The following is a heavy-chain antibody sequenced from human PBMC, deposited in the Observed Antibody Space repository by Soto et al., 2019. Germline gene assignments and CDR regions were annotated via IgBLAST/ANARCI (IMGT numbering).Heavy chain of an antibody. J-gene: IGHJ6*02. CDR3: AKEVGIIGHCSGGSCYNV. CDR1: GFTFSSYG. CDR2: ISYDGSNK. V-gene: IGHV3-30*18. D-gene: IGHD2-15*01. Sequence: SLRLSCAASGFTFSSYGMHWVRQAPGKGLEWVAVISYDGSNKYYADSVKGRFTISRDNSKNTLYLQMNSLRAEDTAVYYCAKEVGIIGHCSGGSCYNVWGQGTTVTVSS.